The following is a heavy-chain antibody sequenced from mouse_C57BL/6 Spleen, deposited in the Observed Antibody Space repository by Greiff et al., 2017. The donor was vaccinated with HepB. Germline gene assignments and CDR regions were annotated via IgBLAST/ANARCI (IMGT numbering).Heavy chain of an antibody. CDR3: ARITTVKTWFAY. Sequence: VQLQQPGAELVRPGSSVKLSCKASGYTFTSYWMDWVKQRPGQGLEWIGNIYPSDSETHYNQKFKDKATLTVDKSSSTAYMQLSSLTSEDSAVYYCARITTVKTWFAYWGQGTLVTVSA. J-gene: IGHJ3*01. CDR2: IYPSDSET. V-gene: IGHV1-61*01. D-gene: IGHD1-1*01. CDR1: GYTFTSYW.